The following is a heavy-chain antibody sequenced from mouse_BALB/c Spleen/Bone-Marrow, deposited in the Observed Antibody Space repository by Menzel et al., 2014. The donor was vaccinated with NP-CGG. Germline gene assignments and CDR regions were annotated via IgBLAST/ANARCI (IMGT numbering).Heavy chain of an antibody. CDR2: ISTYSGNT. J-gene: IGHJ4*01. CDR3: AKSRYDDYYAMDY. Sequence: QLVESGPELLRPGVSVKISCKGSGYTFTDYVMHWVKQSHAKSLEWFGVISTYSGNTNYNQKFKGKATMTVDKSSSTAYMELARLTSEDSAIYYCAKSRYDDYYAMDYWGQGTSVTVSS. CDR1: GYTFTDYV. D-gene: IGHD2-14*01. V-gene: IGHV1-67*01.